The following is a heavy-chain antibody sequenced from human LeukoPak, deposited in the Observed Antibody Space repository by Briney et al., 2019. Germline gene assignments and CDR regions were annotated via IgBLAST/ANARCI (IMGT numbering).Heavy chain of an antibody. Sequence: SVKVSCKASGGTFSSYAISWVRQAPGQGLEWMGGIIPIFGTANYAQKFQGRVTITADESTSTAYMELSSLRSDDTAVYYCAREGYSSSPFDYWGQGTLVTVSS. D-gene: IGHD6-13*01. CDR3: AREGYSSSPFDY. J-gene: IGHJ4*02. CDR1: GGTFSSYA. V-gene: IGHV1-69*13. CDR2: IIPIFGTA.